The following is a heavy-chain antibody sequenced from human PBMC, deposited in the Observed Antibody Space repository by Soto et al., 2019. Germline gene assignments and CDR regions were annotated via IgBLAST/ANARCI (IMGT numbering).Heavy chain of an antibody. D-gene: IGHD6-6*01. CDR1: GDSVSSNSAA. CDR3: ARVGQSSSSRDYGMDV. V-gene: IGHV6-1*01. Sequence: PSPTLSLPCAISGDSVSSNSAAWNWIRQSPSRGLEWLGRTYYRSKWYNDYAVSVKSRITINPDTSKNQFSLQLNSVTPEDTAVYYYARVGQSSSSRDYGMDVWGQGTTVTVSS. J-gene: IGHJ6*02. CDR2: TYYRSKWYN.